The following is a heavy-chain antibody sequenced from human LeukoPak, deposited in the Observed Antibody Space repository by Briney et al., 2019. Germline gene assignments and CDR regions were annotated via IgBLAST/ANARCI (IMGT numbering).Heavy chain of an antibody. CDR1: GFTFSSYA. CDR3: AKGNRKAAATYQFDY. D-gene: IGHD6-13*01. Sequence: GGSLRLSCAASGFTFSSYAMSWVRQAPGKGLEWVSAIGGSGGSTYYADSVKGRFTISRDNSKNTLYLQMNSLRAEDTAVYYCAKGNRKAAATYQFDYWGQGTLVTVSS. V-gene: IGHV3-23*01. CDR2: IGGSGGST. J-gene: IGHJ4*02.